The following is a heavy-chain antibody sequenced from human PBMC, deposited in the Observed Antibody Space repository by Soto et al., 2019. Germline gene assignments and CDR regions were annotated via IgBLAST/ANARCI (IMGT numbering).Heavy chain of an antibody. CDR2: IYYGGNT. V-gene: IGHV4-31*03. D-gene: IGHD3-22*01. CDR3: ARGYHGTYYYDSSGYYYDYFDY. J-gene: IGHJ4*02. CDR1: GGSIDSGLYY. Sequence: PSETLSLTCTVSGGSIDSGLYYWAWIRQHPGKGLQWIGYIYYGGNTYYKPSLNSRISIVADTSKKQLSLKLTSVTTADTAVYYCARGYHGTYYYDSSGYYYDYFDYWGQGTLVTVSS.